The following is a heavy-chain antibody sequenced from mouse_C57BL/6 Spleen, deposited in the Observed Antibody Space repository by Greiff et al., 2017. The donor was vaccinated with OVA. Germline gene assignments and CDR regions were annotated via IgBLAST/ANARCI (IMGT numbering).Heavy chain of an antibody. J-gene: IGHJ3*01. CDR2: IDPSDSYT. CDR3: AYDYDGFAY. CDR1: GYTFTSYW. D-gene: IGHD2-4*01. V-gene: IGHV1-50*01. Sequence: QVQLQQPGAELVKPGASVKLSCKASGYTFTSYWMQWVTQRPGQGLEWIGEIDPSDSYTNYNQKFKGKATLTVDTSSSTAYMQLSSLTSEDSAVYYCAYDYDGFAYWGQGTLVTVSA.